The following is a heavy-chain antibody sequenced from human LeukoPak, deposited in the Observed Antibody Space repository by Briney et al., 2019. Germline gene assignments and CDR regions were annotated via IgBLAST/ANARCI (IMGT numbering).Heavy chain of an antibody. J-gene: IGHJ4*02. CDR2: IYYSGST. D-gene: IGHD6-19*01. Sequence: SETLSLTCTVSGGSISSYYWSWIRQPPGKGLEWIGYIYYSGSTNYNPSLKSRVTISVDTSKNQFSLKLSSVTAADTAVYYCARGKVAGENYFDYWGQGTLVTVSS. CDR3: ARGKVAGENYFDY. V-gene: IGHV4-59*01. CDR1: GGSISSYY.